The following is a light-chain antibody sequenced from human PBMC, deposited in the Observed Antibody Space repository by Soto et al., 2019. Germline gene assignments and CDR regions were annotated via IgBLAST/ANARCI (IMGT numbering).Light chain of an antibody. Sequence: DIVMTQSPLSLSVTPGEPASISCRSSQSLLHSNGYNYLAWYQQKPGQAPRLLIYGISTRATGVPDRFSGSGSGTDFTLTISRLEPEDFAVYYCEQYGSSPRTFGQGTKVDIK. CDR3: EQYGSSPRT. CDR1: QSLLHSNGYNY. CDR2: GIS. V-gene: IGKV3-20*01. J-gene: IGKJ1*01.